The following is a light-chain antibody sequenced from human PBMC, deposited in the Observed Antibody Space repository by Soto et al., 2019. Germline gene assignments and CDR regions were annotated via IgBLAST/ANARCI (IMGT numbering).Light chain of an antibody. CDR3: CSYSGRKRLL. J-gene: IGLJ1*01. Sequence: QSALTQPRSVSGSPGQSVTISCTGTSSDVGGYDYVSWYQQHPGKAPKLIIYDVYKRPSGVPDRFSGSKSGNTASLTIAGLQAEDEGDYYCCSYSGRKRLLFGIGTKVTVL. CDR2: DVY. CDR1: SSDVGGYDY. V-gene: IGLV2-11*01.